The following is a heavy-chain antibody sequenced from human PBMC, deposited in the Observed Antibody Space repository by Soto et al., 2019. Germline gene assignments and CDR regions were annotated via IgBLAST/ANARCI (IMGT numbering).Heavy chain of an antibody. Sequence: GGSLRLSCAASGFTFSSYAMHWVRQAPGKGLEWVAVISYDGSNKYYADSVKGRFTISRDNSKNTLYLQMNSLRAEDTAVYYCVREGRQGGFFDYWGQGTLVTVSS. CDR3: VREGRQGGFFDY. CDR2: ISYDGSNK. J-gene: IGHJ4*02. CDR1: GFTFSSYA. V-gene: IGHV3-30-3*01.